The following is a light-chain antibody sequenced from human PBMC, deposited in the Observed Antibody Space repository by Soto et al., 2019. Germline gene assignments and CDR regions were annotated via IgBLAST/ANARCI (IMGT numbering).Light chain of an antibody. CDR3: AAWDDAPYGWV. V-gene: IGLV1-44*01. Sequence: QSVLTHPPSACWTPGHTVTISASGSSSNIGSNAVHWYQQVPGTAPKLLIYRNDQRPSGVPDRFSGSRSGASASLVISGLQSEDEDDYYCAAWDDAPYGWVFGGGTK. J-gene: IGLJ3*02. CDR2: RND. CDR1: SSNIGSNA.